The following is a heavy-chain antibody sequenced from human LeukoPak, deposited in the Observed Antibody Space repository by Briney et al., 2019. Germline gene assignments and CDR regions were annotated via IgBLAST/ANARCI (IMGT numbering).Heavy chain of an antibody. D-gene: IGHD6-13*01. Sequence: GGSLRLSCAASGFTVSSNYMSWVRQAPGKGPEWVSVTYSDGSTYYADSVKGRFTISRDTSKNTLYLQMNSLRTEDTAVYYCARDLAAGGTYPHYWGQGTLVSVSS. CDR2: TYSDGST. J-gene: IGHJ4*02. CDR3: ARDLAAGGTYPHY. V-gene: IGHV3-53*01. CDR1: GFTVSSNY.